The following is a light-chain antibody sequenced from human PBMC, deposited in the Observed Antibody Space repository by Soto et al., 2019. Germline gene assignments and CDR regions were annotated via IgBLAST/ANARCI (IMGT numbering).Light chain of an antibody. CDR1: QSISDR. Sequence: DFLMTQSPSTLSASVGDRVTITCRASQSISDRLAWYQQKPGNAPKLLIYKASSLQSGVPSRFSGSGSGTEFTLTTISLQPDVCAMYYCQQYNSSRWTFGQGTRVAFK. CDR3: QQYNSSRWT. J-gene: IGKJ1*01. V-gene: IGKV1-5*03. CDR2: KAS.